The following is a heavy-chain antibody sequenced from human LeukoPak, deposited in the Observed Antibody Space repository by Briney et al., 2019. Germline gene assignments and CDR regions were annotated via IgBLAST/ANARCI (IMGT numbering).Heavy chain of an antibody. CDR1: GFTFSSYA. V-gene: IGHV3-23*01. D-gene: IGHD2-2*01. Sequence: GSLGLSCAASGFTFSSYAMSWVRQAPGKGLEWVSAISGSGGSTYYADSVKGRFTISRDNSKNTLYLQMNSLRAEDTAVYYCAKDLPVVPYYYYYMDVWGKGTTVTVSS. CDR3: AKDLPVVPYYYYYMDV. J-gene: IGHJ6*03. CDR2: ISGSGGST.